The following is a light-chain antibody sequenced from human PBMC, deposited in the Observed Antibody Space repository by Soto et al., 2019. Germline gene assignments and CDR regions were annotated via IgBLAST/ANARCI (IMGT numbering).Light chain of an antibody. CDR3: QQYDSSPRT. CDR2: GAS. Sequence: EVVLTQSPGTLSLSPGERATLPCRASQSLSSSKLVWDQQKPGQAPRLLIYGASSRATGSPDRFIGSGSGTDFTLTISRLEPDDFAVYYCQQYDSSPRTFGQGTKLEIK. V-gene: IGKV3-20*01. CDR1: QSLSSSK. J-gene: IGKJ2*01.